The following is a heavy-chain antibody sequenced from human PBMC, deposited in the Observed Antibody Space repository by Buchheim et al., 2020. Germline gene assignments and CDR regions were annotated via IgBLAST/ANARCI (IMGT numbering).Heavy chain of an antibody. CDR3: ARETYYYGSGSYHPDY. CDR1: GGTVSSYG. V-gene: IGHV1-69*06. Sequence: QLLVVQSGAEVKKPGSSVKVSCKASGGTVSSYGFNWVRQAPGQGLEWMGVVIPILGTTNSAQKFQGRVTITADKSTTTAYMELSCLRSEDTAVYYCARETYYYGSGSYHPDYWGQGTL. CDR2: VIPILGTT. J-gene: IGHJ4*02. D-gene: IGHD3-10*01.